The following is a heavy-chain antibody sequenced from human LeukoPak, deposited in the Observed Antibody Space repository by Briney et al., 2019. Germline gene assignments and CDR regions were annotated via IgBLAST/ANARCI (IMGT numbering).Heavy chain of an antibody. V-gene: IGHV4-59*08. CDR1: GASISRYY. CDR3: ARPSHYYGGTLGYFDL. Sequence: SETLSLTCTVSGASISRYYWSWIRQPPGKGLEWIGHIYYSGSTNYNPSLNSRVIILLDTSKNQLSLRLSSVTAADTAVYYCARPSHYYGGTLGYFDLWGRGTLVTVSS. D-gene: IGHD3-10*01. J-gene: IGHJ2*01. CDR2: IYYSGST.